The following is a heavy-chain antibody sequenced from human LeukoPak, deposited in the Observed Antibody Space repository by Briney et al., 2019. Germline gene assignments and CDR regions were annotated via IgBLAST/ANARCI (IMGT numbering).Heavy chain of an antibody. D-gene: IGHD5-12*01. J-gene: IGHJ4*02. CDR1: GFTFSSYG. CDR2: ISSNGGST. CDR3: ARLYSGYHFVDY. V-gene: IGHV3-64*01. Sequence: PGGSLRLPCAASGFTFSSYGMHWVRQAPGKGLEYVSAISSNGGSTFYANSVKGRFTISRDNSKNTLYLQMGSLRAEDMAVYYCARLYSGYHFVDYWGQGTLVTVSS.